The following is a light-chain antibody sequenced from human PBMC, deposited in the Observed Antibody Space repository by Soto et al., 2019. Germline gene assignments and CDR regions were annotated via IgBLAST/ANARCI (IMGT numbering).Light chain of an antibody. CDR3: QQYYTNALT. J-gene: IGKJ4*01. CDR1: QSVLYSSNNKNY. V-gene: IGKV4-1*01. CDR2: WAS. Sequence: DIVMTQSPDSLAVSLGERATINCKSSQSVLYSSNNKNYLAWYQQKLGQPPKLLIYWASTRESGVPDRFSGSGSGTDFTLTISSLQAEDVAVYYCQQYYTNALTFGGGTKVGVK.